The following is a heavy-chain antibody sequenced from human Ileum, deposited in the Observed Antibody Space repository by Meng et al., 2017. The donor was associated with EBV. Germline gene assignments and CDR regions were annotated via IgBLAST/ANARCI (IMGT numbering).Heavy chain of an antibody. CDR3: ARGTFYYYSGCRFDP. CDR1: GESITSNYYY. J-gene: IGHJ5*02. D-gene: IGHD3-22*01. V-gene: IGHV4-39*06. Sequence: SGPRVVTPSEPLSLTVTDSGESITSNYYYWGWSRQPPGKGLEWIATIDYSGNTYNNPSLESRVTISRDTSKNQLTLNLNSVTAADTALYYCARGTFYYYSGCRFDPWGQGTLVTVSS. CDR2: IDYSGNT.